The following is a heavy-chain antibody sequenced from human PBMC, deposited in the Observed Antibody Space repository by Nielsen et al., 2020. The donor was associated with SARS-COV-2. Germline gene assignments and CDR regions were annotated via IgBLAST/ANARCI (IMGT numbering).Heavy chain of an antibody. CDR1: GFTFSDYY. CDR3: ARDRWGPSTPYFDY. V-gene: IGHV3-11*01. J-gene: IGHJ4*02. Sequence: GESLKISCAASGFTFSDYYMSWIRQAPGKGLEWVSYISSSGSTIYYADSVKGRFTISRDNAKNSLYLQMNSLRAEDTALYHCARDRWGPSTPYFDYWGQGTLVTVSS. D-gene: IGHD3-16*01. CDR2: ISSSGSTI.